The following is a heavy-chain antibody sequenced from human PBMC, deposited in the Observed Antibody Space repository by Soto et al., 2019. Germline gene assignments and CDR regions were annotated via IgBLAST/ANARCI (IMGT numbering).Heavy chain of an antibody. CDR1: GGTFTTST. V-gene: IGHV1-69*06. CDR3: AWPADYVSGFSQ. D-gene: IGHD3-16*01. J-gene: IGHJ4*02. Sequence: QVQLVQSGAEVKKPGSSVTVSCQTSGGTFTTSTISWVRQAPGQGLEWMGGIIPVFGTPSYAQKFQGRVTMIADKSSSTAYMELRNLRSEDTAMYYCAWPADYVSGFSQWGQGTLVTVSS. CDR2: IIPVFGTP.